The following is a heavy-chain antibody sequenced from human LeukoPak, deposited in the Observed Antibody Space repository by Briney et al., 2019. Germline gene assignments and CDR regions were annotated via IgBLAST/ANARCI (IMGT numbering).Heavy chain of an antibody. CDR3: ARLRGAMPNGSYYDY. V-gene: IGHV5-51*01. J-gene: IGHJ4*02. D-gene: IGHD2-8*01. CDR1: GYSFSNFW. CDR2: IYPGDSDI. Sequence: GESLKISCKGSGYSFSNFWIGWVRQLPGKGLECMGIIYPGDSDIRYGPSFQGQVAISVDKSINTAYLQWSSLKASDTAIYYCARLRGAMPNGSYYDYWGQGTLVTVSS.